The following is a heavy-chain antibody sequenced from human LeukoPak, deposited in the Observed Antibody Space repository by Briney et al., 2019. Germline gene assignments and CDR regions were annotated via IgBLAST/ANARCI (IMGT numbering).Heavy chain of an antibody. V-gene: IGHV4-59*01. CDR2: IYYSGST. CDR3: ARRDGYISAIDY. J-gene: IGHJ4*02. D-gene: IGHD5-24*01. CDR1: GGSISSYY. Sequence: PSETLSLTCTVSGGSISSYYWSWIRQPPGKGLEWIGYIYYSGSTNYNPSLKRRVTITVDTSKNQFSLKLSSVTAADTAVYYCARRDGYISAIDYWGQGTLVTVSS.